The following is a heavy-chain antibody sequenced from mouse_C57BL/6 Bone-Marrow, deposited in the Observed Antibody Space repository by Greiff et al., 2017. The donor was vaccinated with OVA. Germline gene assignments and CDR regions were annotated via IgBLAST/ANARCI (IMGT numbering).Heavy chain of an antibody. CDR1: GYTFTSYW. CDR3: ARWGYGSSFAY. J-gene: IGHJ3*01. V-gene: IGHV1-59*01. Sequence: QVQLQQPGAELVRPGTSVKLSCKASGYTFTSYWMHWVKQRPGQGLEWHGVSDPSDSYTNYNQKFKGKATLTVDTSSSTAYMQLSSLTSEDSAVYYCARWGYGSSFAYWGQGTLVTVSA. D-gene: IGHD1-1*01. CDR2: SDPSDSYT.